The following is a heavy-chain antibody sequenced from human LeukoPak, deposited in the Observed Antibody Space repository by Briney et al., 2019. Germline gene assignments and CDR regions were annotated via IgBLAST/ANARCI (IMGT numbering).Heavy chain of an antibody. CDR2: IYYSGST. D-gene: IGHD4-17*01. V-gene: IGHV4-39*07. CDR3: ARMEKTVTLIDY. CDR1: GGSISSSSYY. Sequence: SETLSLACTVSGGSISSSSYYWGWIRQPPGKGLEWIGSIYYSGSTYYNPSLKSRVTISVDTSKNQFSLKLSSVTAADTAVYYCARMEKTVTLIDYWGQGTLVTVSS. J-gene: IGHJ4*02.